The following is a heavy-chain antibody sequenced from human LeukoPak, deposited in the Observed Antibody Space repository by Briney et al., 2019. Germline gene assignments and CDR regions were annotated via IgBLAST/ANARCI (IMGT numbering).Heavy chain of an antibody. CDR1: GFTFSSYA. D-gene: IGHD3-10*01. V-gene: IGHV3-23*01. Sequence: PGGSLRLSCAASGFTFSSYAMTWVRQAPGKGLQWVSTISVSGENTYYADSVKGRFTISRDISKSTLYLQMNSLRDEDTAVYYCAKYGSGRYYNGLYWGQGTLVTVSS. J-gene: IGHJ4*02. CDR2: ISVSGENT. CDR3: AKYGSGRYYNGLY.